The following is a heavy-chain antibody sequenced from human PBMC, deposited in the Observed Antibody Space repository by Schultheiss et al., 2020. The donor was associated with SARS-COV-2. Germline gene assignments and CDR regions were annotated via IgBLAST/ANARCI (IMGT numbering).Heavy chain of an antibody. J-gene: IGHJ3*02. V-gene: IGHV3-23*01. CDR1: GFTFSNAW. CDR2: ISGSGGST. Sequence: GGSLRLSCAASGFTFSNAWMSWVRQAPGKGLEWVSAISGSGGSTYYADSVKGRFTISRDNAKNLLYLQMNSLRAEDTAVYYCARGDSSGDAFDIWGQGTMVTVSS. CDR3: ARGDSSGDAFDI. D-gene: IGHD3-22*01.